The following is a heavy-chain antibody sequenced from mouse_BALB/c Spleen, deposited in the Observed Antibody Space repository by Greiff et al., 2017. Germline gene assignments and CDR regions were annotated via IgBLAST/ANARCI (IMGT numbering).Heavy chain of an antibody. Sequence: EVQLVESGGGLVQPGGSLRLSCATSGFTFTDYYMRWVRQPPGKALEWLGFIRNKANGYTAEYSASVKGRFTISRDNSQSILYLQMNTLRAEDSATYYCARDREVQGYFDDWGAGTTVTVSA. CDR3: ARDREVQGYFDD. V-gene: IGHV7-3*02. D-gene: IGHD2-14*01. CDR2: IRNKANGYTA. CDR1: GFTFTDYY. J-gene: IGHJ1*01.